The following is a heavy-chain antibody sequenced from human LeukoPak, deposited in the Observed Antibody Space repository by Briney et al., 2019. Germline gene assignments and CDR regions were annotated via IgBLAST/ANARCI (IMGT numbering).Heavy chain of an antibody. Sequence: ASVKVSCKASGYTFTSYYMHWVRQAPGQGLEWMGIINPSGGSTSYAQKFQGRVTMTTDTSTSTAYMELRSLRSDDTAVYYCARDSGIGIAAAGGRLGFDPWGQGTLVTVSS. CDR1: GYTFTSYY. CDR3: ARDSGIGIAAAGGRLGFDP. J-gene: IGHJ5*02. D-gene: IGHD6-13*01. V-gene: IGHV1-46*01. CDR2: INPSGGST.